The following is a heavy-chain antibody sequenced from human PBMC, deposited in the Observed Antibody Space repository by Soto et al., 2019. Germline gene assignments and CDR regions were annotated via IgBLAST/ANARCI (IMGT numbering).Heavy chain of an antibody. V-gene: IGHV1-69*13. J-gene: IGHJ3*02. CDR1: GGTFSSYA. Sequence: SVKVSCKASGGTFSSYAISWVRQAPVQGLEWMGGIIPIFGTANYAQKFQGRVTITADESTSTAYMELSSLRSEDTAVYYCARDAGYSSSWNTAFDIWGQGTMVTVSS. D-gene: IGHD6-13*01. CDR3: ARDAGYSSSWNTAFDI. CDR2: IIPIFGTA.